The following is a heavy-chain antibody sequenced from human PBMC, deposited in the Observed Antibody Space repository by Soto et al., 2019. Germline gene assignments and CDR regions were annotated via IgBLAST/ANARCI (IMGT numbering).Heavy chain of an antibody. CDR2: SYHSGST. J-gene: IGHJ6*02. D-gene: IGHD3-3*01. CDR3: ARGIYDSARMDV. Sequence: SETLSLTCAVSGGSISSGGYSWSWIRQPPGKCLEWIAYSYHSGSTYYNPSLKSRVTIXXXRXXXXXSLXLXXVTXADTAVYYCARGIYDSARMDVWGPGTTVTVSS. V-gene: IGHV4-30-2*01. CDR1: GGSISSGGYS.